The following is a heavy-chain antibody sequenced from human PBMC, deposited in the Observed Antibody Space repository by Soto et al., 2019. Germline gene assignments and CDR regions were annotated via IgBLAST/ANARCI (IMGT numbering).Heavy chain of an antibody. CDR2: ITLYNGNT. CDR1: GYTFTYCS. V-gene: IGHV1-45*02. CDR3: ATRYCSGGSCYVFDY. J-gene: IGHJ4*02. D-gene: IGHD2-15*01. Sequence: GASVKVSCKASGYTFTYCSLHWLQQAPGRGLERMRWITLYNGNTNYAKKFQGRVTMTEDTSTDTAYMELSSLRSEDTALYYCATRYCSGGSCYVFDYWGQGTLVTVSS.